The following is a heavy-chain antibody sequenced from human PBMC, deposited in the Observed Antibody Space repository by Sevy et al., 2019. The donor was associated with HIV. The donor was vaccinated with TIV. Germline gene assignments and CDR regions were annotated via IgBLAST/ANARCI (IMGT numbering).Heavy chain of an antibody. CDR1: GGSIGHYY. CDR3: VRQGGLVDYGMDV. V-gene: IGHV4-59*01. CDR2: VYYTGST. D-gene: IGHD1-26*01. Sequence: SETLSLTCTVSGGSIGHYYWSWIRQPPGKGLEWIAYVYYTGSTNYNPSLKGRVTIALDTPKNQFSLNLSSLPAADTAVYYCVRQGGLVDYGMDVWGQGTTVTVSS. J-gene: IGHJ6*02.